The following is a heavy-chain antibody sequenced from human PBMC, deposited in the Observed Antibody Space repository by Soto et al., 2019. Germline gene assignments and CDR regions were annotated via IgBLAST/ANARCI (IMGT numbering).Heavy chain of an antibody. Sequence: GASVKVSCKASGGTFSSYTISWVRQVPGQGLEWMGWVSAYNGNTHYAQKFQDRVTMTTDISTNTAYMELRSLRSDDTAVYYCARDRSNSDYWGQGTLVTVSS. CDR2: VSAYNGNT. CDR1: GGTFSSYT. CDR3: ARDRSNSDY. J-gene: IGHJ4*02. D-gene: IGHD1-1*01. V-gene: IGHV1-18*01.